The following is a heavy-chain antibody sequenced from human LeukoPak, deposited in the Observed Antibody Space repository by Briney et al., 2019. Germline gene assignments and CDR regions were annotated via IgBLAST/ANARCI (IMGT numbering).Heavy chain of an antibody. D-gene: IGHD5-18*01. CDR2: IWYDGSIK. J-gene: IGHJ2*01. CDR1: GFTFSSYG. CDR3: ARDEGDSYGTYWYFDL. V-gene: IGHV3-33*01. Sequence: PGGSLRLSCAASGFTFSSYGMHWVRQAPGKGLEWVAVIWYDGSIKYYADSLKGRFSISRDNSKNTLYLQMHSLSVEDTALYYCARDEGDSYGTYWYFDLWGRGTLVTVSS.